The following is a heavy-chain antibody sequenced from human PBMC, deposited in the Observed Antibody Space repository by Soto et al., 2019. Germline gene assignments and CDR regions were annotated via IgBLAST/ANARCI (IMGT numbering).Heavy chain of an antibody. V-gene: IGHV4-59*08. CDR3: ARRTSLVATIAAAFDI. CDR2: IDYSGYT. CDR1: GGSISSHY. Sequence: ETLSLTYPFSGGSISSHYLTWIQPPPWKGLEWIGYIDYSGYTNYNPSLKSQVTISLDTSKNQFSLNLNSLTAADTAVYYCARRTSLVATIAAAFDIWGQGTMVTVSS. D-gene: IGHD5-12*01. J-gene: IGHJ3*02.